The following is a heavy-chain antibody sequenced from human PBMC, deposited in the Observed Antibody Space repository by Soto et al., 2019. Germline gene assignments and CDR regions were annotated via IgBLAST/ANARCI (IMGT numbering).Heavy chain of an antibody. CDR2: ISESGGST. CDR3: AKRSPYSSGWYSSIFDY. Sequence: PGGSLRLSCAASGFRFSDYAMSWVRQAPGKGLEWVSVISESGGSTHYADSVRGRFTVSRDNSKNSLSLRMNSLRDEDTAVYFCAKRSPYSSGWYSSIFDYWGQGALVTVSS. J-gene: IGHJ4*02. CDR1: GFRFSDYA. V-gene: IGHV3-23*01. D-gene: IGHD6-13*01.